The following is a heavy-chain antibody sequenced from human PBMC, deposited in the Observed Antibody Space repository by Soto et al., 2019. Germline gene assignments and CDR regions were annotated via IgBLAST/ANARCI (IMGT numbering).Heavy chain of an antibody. CDR2: IWYDGSNK. CDR3: ARGIAVAGTRAFDI. D-gene: IGHD6-19*01. V-gene: IGHV3-33*01. J-gene: IGHJ3*02. Sequence: GGSLRLSCAASGFTFSSYGMHWVRQAPGKGLEWVAVIWYDGSNKYYADSVKGRFTISRDNSKNTLYLQMNSLRAEDTAVYYCARGIAVAGTRAFDIWGQGTMVTVSS. CDR1: GFTFSSYG.